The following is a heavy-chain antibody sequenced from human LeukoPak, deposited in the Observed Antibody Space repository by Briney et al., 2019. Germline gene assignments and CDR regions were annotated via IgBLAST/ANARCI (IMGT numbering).Heavy chain of an antibody. J-gene: IGHJ4*02. CDR1: GYTFTGYH. CDR2: FNPNSGGT. CDR3: ARDGGQHLGVVDF. V-gene: IGHV1-2*02. Sequence: ASVKVSCKASGYTFTGYHIHWVRQAPGQGLEWIGWFNPNSGGTNFAPKFHGRVSMTRDTSINTAYMELSSLRSDDTAMYYCARDGGQHLGVVDFWGQGTLVTVSS. D-gene: IGHD2-2*01.